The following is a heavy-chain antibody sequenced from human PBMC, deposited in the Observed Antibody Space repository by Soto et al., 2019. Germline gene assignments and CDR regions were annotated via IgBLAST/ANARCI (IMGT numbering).Heavy chain of an antibody. V-gene: IGHV3-30*18. J-gene: IGHJ4*02. CDR2: ISYDGSNK. Sequence: GGSLRLSCAASGFTFSSYGMHWVRQAPGKGLEWVAVISYDGSNKYYADSVKGRFTISRDNSKNTLYLQMNSLRAEDTAVYYCAKDQDSGSYYSPFDYWGQGTLVTVSS. CDR3: AKDQDSGSYYSPFDY. D-gene: IGHD1-26*01. CDR1: GFTFSSYG.